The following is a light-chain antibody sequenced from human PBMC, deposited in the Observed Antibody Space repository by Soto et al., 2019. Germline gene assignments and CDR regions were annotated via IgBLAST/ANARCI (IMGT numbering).Light chain of an antibody. CDR3: QQHANWPLT. J-gene: IGKJ4*01. CDR1: QSVGNN. Sequence: DIVLTQSPATLSLSPGERATLSCRASQSVGNNLAWYQQKPGQAPGLLIYEAATRATGIPARFSGSGSGTDLTLTISSLEPEDFAVYYCQQHANWPLTFGGGTKVEIK. CDR2: EAA. V-gene: IGKV3-11*01.